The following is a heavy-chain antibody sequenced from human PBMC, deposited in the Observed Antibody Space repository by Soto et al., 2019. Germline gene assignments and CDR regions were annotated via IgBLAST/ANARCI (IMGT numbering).Heavy chain of an antibody. D-gene: IGHD2-2*01. CDR2: ISDSGST. V-gene: IGHV3-23*01. Sequence: EVQLLESGGALVQPGGSLRLSCAASGFTFSNHAMNWVRQAPGKGLEWVSTISDSGSTYYAHSVKGRVTISSDNSKNTLYLQMNSLRAEDTDVYYFAQDPGGHYCTSTSCLYFFDHWGQGTLVIVSS. CDR1: GFTFSNHA. CDR3: AQDPGGHYCTSTSCLYFFDH. J-gene: IGHJ4*02.